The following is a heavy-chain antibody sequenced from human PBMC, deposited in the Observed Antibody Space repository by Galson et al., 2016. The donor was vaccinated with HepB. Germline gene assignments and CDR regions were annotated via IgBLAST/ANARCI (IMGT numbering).Heavy chain of an antibody. D-gene: IGHD4-17*01. CDR2: INQDGSRK. V-gene: IGHV3-7*03. CDR1: GFSFGSNW. CDR3: ARTQRNGDELDY. Sequence: SLRLSCAVSGFSFGSNWMSWVRQTPGKGLEWVAKINQDGSRKHYVDSVTGRFTISRDNAKNSLFLQMNSLNAEDTAVYYCARTQRNGDELDYWGQGTLVTVS. J-gene: IGHJ4*02.